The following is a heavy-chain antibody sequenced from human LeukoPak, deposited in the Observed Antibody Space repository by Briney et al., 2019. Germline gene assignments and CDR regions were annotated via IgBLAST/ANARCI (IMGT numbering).Heavy chain of an antibody. CDR3: ARNDFWSASWFDP. J-gene: IGHJ5*02. D-gene: IGHD3-3*01. CDR1: GYSFTSYW. V-gene: IGHV5-51*01. Sequence: HGESLKISCKGSGYSFTSYWIGWVRQKPGKGLEWMGIIYPGDSDTRYSPSSQGQVTISADKSISTAYPQWSSLKASDTAMYYYARNDFWSASWFDPWGQGTLVTVSS. CDR2: IYPGDSDT.